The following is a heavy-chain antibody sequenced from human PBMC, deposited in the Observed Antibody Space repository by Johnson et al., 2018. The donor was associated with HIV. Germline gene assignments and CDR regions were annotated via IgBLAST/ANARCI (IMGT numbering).Heavy chain of an antibody. CDR3: AKDQGIEMAGYDGFDI. D-gene: IGHD5-24*01. Sequence: QVQLVESGGGVVQTGRSLRLSCAASGFTFSSYAMHWVRQAPGKGLEWVAIISYDGTNKYYADSVKGRFTISRDNSKNTLYLQMNSLRAEDTAMYYCAKDQGIEMAGYDGFDIWGQGTMVTVSS. J-gene: IGHJ3*02. CDR2: ISYDGTNK. CDR1: GFTFSSYA. V-gene: IGHV3-30-3*01.